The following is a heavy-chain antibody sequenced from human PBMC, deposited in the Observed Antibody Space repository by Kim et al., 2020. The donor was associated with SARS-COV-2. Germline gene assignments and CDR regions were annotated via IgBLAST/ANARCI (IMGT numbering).Heavy chain of an antibody. Sequence: DGTNKYYVDSVRGRFTISRDNAKNSLYLQMNSLTTEDTAMYYCAASSFDYWGRGTLVTVSS. CDR3: AASSFDY. V-gene: IGHV3-7*01. J-gene: IGHJ4*02. CDR2: DGTNK.